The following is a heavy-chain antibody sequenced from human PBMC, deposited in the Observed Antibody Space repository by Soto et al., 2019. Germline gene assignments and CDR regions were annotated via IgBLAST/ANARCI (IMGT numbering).Heavy chain of an antibody. CDR3: TTDRGALQSRPH. J-gene: IGHJ4*02. D-gene: IGHD1-1*01. CDR1: GFTFSNAW. CDR2: IKSKTDGGTT. V-gene: IGHV3-15*01. Sequence: GSLRLSCAASGFTFSNAWMSWVRQAPGKGLEWVGRIKSKTDGGTTDYAAPVKGRFTISRDDSKNTLYLQMNSLKTEDTAVYYCTTDRGALQSRPHWGQGTLVTVSS.